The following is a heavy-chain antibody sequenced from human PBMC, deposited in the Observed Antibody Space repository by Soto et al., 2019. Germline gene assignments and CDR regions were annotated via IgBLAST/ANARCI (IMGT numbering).Heavy chain of an antibody. V-gene: IGHV1-2*04. J-gene: IGHJ3*02. CDR3: ARAIIAAAGTVYRAFDI. CDR1: GYTFTGYY. CDR2: INPNSGGT. D-gene: IGHD6-13*01. Sequence: ASVKVSCKASGYTFTGYYMHWVRQAPGQGLEWMGWINPNSGGTNYAQKFQGWVTMTRDTSISTAYMELSRLRSDDTAVYYCARAIIAAAGTVYRAFDIWGQGTMVTVSS.